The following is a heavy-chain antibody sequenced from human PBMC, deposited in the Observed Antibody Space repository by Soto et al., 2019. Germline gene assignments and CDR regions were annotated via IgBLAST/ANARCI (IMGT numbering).Heavy chain of an antibody. CDR3: AKADPDWYFDL. CDR1: GFTFSSYG. CDR2: ISYDGSNK. V-gene: IGHV3-30*18. Sequence: QVQLVESGGGVVQPGRSLRLSCAASGFTFSSYGMHWVRQAPGKGLEWVAVISYDGSNKYYADSVKGRFTISRDNSKNTLYRQMTSMRAEDTAVYYWAKADPDWYFDLWGRGTLVTVSS. J-gene: IGHJ2*01.